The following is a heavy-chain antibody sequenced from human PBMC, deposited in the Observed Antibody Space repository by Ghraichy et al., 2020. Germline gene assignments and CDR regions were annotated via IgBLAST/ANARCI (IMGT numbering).Heavy chain of an antibody. Sequence: GGSLRLSCAASGFTFSSYGMHWVRQAPGKGLEWVAVIWYDGSNKYYADSVKGRFTISRDNSKNTLYLQMNSLRAEDTAVYYCARVLNVGAYGMDVWGQGTTVTVSS. CDR1: GFTFSSYG. V-gene: IGHV3-33*01. D-gene: IGHD3-9*01. CDR3: ARVLNVGAYGMDV. CDR2: IWYDGSNK. J-gene: IGHJ6*02.